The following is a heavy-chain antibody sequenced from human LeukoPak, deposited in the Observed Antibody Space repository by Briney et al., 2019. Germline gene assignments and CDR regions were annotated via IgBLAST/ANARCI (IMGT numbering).Heavy chain of an antibody. CDR3: ATRHSLLWFGELLAPFSY. D-gene: IGHD3-10*01. Sequence: SETLSLTCAVYGGSFSGYYWSWIRQPPGKGLEWIGEINHSGSTNYNPSLKSRVTISVDTSKNQFSLKLSSVTAADTAAYYCATRHSLLWFGELLAPFSYWGQGTLVTVSS. CDR2: INHSGST. J-gene: IGHJ4*02. V-gene: IGHV4-34*01. CDR1: GGSFSGYY.